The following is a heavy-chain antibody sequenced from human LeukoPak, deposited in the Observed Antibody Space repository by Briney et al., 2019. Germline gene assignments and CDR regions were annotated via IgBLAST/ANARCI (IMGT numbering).Heavy chain of an antibody. D-gene: IGHD6-13*01. CDR1: GFTFSGFS. V-gene: IGHV3-74*01. Sequence: GGSLRLSCAASGFTFSGFSMNWVRQAPGKGLVWVSRINSDGSSTNYADSVKGRFTISRDNAKNTLYLEMNSLRAEDTAVYYCTRGGVAAAGLHHWGQGTLVTVSS. J-gene: IGHJ5*02. CDR3: TRGGVAAAGLHH. CDR2: INSDGSST.